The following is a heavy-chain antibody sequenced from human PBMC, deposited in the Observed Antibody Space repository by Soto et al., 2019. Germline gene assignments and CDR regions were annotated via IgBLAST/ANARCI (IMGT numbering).Heavy chain of an antibody. Sequence: SETLSLTCSVSGGSISMSDYYWGWIRQPPGEGLEWLGNINYRGTSYHNPSLKSRVTISVDTSKNQFSLKLSSVTAADTAVYYCAKYQQWLVHRREYNWFDPWGQGTLVTVSS. J-gene: IGHJ5*02. CDR1: GGSISMSDYY. V-gene: IGHV4-39*07. D-gene: IGHD6-19*01. CDR3: AKYQQWLVHRREYNWFDP. CDR2: INYRGTS.